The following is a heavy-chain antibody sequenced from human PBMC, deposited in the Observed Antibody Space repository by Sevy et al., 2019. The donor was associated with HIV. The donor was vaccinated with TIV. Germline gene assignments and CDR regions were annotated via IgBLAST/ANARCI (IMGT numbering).Heavy chain of an antibody. CDR1: GYTFTSYD. CDR3: ARVLSTSYYYYSAMDV. Sequence: ASVKVSCKASGYTFTSYDINWVRQATGQGLEWMGWMNPNSGNTGYAQKFQGRVTMTRNTSISTAYMELSSLRSEDTAVYYCARVLSTSYYYYSAMDVWGQGTTVTVSS. CDR2: MNPNSGNT. J-gene: IGHJ6*02. D-gene: IGHD2-2*01. V-gene: IGHV1-8*01.